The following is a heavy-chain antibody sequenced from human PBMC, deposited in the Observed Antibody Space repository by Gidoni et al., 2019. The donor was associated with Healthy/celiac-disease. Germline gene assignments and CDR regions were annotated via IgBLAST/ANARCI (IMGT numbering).Heavy chain of an antibody. CDR1: GFTFRSYL. D-gene: IGHD1-26*01. V-gene: IGHV3-74*01. CDR3: ANPGATDGFDI. Sequence: EVQLVESGGGLVQPGGSLRLPCVASGFTFRSYLMHWVRQAPGKGLVWVSRINGDGSSTRYADSVKGRFTISRDNAKNTLYLQMNSLRAEDTAVYYCANPGATDGFDIWGQGTMVTVS. CDR2: INGDGSST. J-gene: IGHJ3*02.